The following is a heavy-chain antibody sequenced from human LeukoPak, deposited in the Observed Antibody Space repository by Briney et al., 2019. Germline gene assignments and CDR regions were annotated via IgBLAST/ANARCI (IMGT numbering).Heavy chain of an antibody. CDR1: GYTFTSYA. J-gene: IGHJ5*02. CDR3: ARDGGVADTEYNWFDP. D-gene: IGHD3-16*01. CDR2: ISAGNGNT. Sequence: GASVKVSCKASGYTFTSYAIHWVRQAPGQRLEWMGWISAGNGNTKYSQNFQGRVTFISNTSATTAFMELSSLRSEDAAVYYCARDGGVADTEYNWFDPWGQGTLVTVSS. V-gene: IGHV1-3*01.